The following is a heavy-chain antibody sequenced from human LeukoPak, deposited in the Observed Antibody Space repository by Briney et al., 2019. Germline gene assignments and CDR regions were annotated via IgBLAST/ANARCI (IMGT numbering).Heavy chain of an antibody. CDR2: ISSSGSTI. Sequence: GGSLRLSCAASGFTFSSYEMNWVRQAPGKGLEWVSYISSSGSTIYYADSVKGRFTISRDNAKNSLYLQMNSLRAEDTALYYCAKDQGSAGYSSSWYANWGQGTLVTVSS. CDR1: GFTFSSYE. V-gene: IGHV3-48*03. D-gene: IGHD6-13*01. CDR3: AKDQGSAGYSSSWYAN. J-gene: IGHJ4*02.